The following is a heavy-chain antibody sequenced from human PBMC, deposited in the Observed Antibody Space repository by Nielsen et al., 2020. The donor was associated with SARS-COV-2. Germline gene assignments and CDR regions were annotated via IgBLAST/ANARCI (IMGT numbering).Heavy chain of an antibody. CDR1: GGSISSGGYY. CDR2: IYYSGST. D-gene: IGHD2-15*01. V-gene: IGHV4-31*03. CDR3: ANDDCSGGSCPLWG. J-gene: IGHJ4*02. Sequence: LRLSCTVSGGSISSGGYYWSWIRQHPGKGLEWIGYIYYSGSTYYNPSLKSRVTISVDTSKNQFSLKLSSVTAADTAVYYCANDDCSGGSCPLWGWGQGTLVTVSS.